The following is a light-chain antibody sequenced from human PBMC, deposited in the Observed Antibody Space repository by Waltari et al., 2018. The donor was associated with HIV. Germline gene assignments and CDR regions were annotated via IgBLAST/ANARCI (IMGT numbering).Light chain of an antibody. Sequence: QSALTQPASVSGSPGQSITISCTGSDSDIGASDYVSWYQKYPDRAPILLIYAVKKRPSVVSSRFSGSKSANTASLTISGLQLEDEAEFYCASFSRGLTLVVFGGGTHVTVL. V-gene: IGLV2-14*01. J-gene: IGLJ2*01. CDR2: AVK. CDR3: ASFSRGLTLVV. CDR1: DSDIGASDY.